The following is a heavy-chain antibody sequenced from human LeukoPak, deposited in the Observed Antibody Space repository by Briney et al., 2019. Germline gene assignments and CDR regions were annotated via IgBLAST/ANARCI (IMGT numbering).Heavy chain of an antibody. J-gene: IGHJ4*02. Sequence: GGSLRLSCAASGFTFSSYSMNWVRQAPGKGLEWVANIKQDGSEKYYVDSVKGRFTISRDNAKNSLYLQMNSLRAEDTAVYYCARDPSIAVAGEFDYWGQGTLVTVSS. CDR2: IKQDGSEK. CDR1: GFTFSSYS. V-gene: IGHV3-7*03. D-gene: IGHD6-19*01. CDR3: ARDPSIAVAGEFDY.